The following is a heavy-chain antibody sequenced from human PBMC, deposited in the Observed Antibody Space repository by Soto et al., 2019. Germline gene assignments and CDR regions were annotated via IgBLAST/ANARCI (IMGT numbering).Heavy chain of an antibody. V-gene: IGHV1-18*01. CDR2: ISPYNGHT. Sequence: QVQLVQSGAEVKKPGASVKVSCKASGYTFTSYGISWVRQAPGQGLEWMGWISPYNGHTNYAQKFQGRDTMTTDTSPSTAYVELRSLRSDDTAVYYCAGDADNRVSSVWGQGTLVTVSA. CDR3: AGDADNRVSSV. D-gene: IGHD6-6*01. CDR1: GYTFTSYG. J-gene: IGHJ4*02.